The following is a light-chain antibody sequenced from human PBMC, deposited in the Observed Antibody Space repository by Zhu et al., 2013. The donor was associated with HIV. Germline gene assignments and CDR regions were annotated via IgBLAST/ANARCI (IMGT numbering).Light chain of an antibody. Sequence: DIQMTQSPSSLSASVGDRVTITCQASQDINNYLNWYHQKPGKAPNLLIYDASNLETGVPSRFSGSGSGTEFTLTISSLQPDDFATYYCQQYHSYWTFGQGTKMEI. J-gene: IGKJ1*01. CDR3: QQYHSYWT. CDR2: DAS. CDR1: QDINNY. V-gene: IGKV1-33*01.